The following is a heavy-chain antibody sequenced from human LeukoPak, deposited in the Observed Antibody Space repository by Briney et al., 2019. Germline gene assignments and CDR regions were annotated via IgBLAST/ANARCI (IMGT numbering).Heavy chain of an antibody. J-gene: IGHJ4*02. V-gene: IGHV4-30-4*08. CDR3: ARADGSAQY. D-gene: IGHD3-10*01. Sequence: SWIRQPPGKGLEWIGYIYYSGSTYYNPSLKSRVTISVDTSKNQFSLKLSSVTAADTAVYYCARADGSAQYWGQGTLVTVSS. CDR2: IYYSGST.